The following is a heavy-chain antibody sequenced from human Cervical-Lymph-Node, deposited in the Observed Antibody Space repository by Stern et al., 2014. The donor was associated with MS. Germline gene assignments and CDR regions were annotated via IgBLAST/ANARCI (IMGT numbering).Heavy chain of an antibody. V-gene: IGHV1-69*01. CDR1: GGTFSSYA. Sequence: QVQLVESGAEVKKPGSSVKVSCKASGGTFSSYAISWGRQAPGKGLEWMGGFIPIFGTANYAQKFQGRVAITADESTSTAYMELSSLRSEDTAVYYCARGAGYSGYDLGFDPWGQGTLVTVSS. D-gene: IGHD5-12*01. J-gene: IGHJ5*02. CDR2: FIPIFGTA. CDR3: ARGAGYSGYDLGFDP.